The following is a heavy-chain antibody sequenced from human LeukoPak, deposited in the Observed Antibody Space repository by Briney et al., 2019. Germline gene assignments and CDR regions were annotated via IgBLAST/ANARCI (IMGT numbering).Heavy chain of an antibody. CDR2: IYYSGGT. J-gene: IGHJ6*03. CDR3: ARYGSGYYMDV. CDR1: GGSIGSYY. D-gene: IGHD3-10*01. Sequence: SETLSLTCSVSGGSIGSYYWSWIRQPPGKGLEWIGYIYYSGGTNYNPSLKSRATISVDTSKNQFSLKLSSVTAADTAVYYCARYGSGYYMDVWGKGTTVTVSS. V-gene: IGHV4-59*12.